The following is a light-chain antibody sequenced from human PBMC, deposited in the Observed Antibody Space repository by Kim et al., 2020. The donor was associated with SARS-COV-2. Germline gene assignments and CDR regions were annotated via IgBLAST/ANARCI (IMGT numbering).Light chain of an antibody. CDR1: NIGSKN. CDR3: QVWDSSTDV. Sequence: VALGQTASITWGGNNIGSKNVHWYQQRPGQAPVLVIYRDNNRPSGIPERCSGSNSGNTATLTISRAQAGDEADYYCQVWDSSTDVFGTGTKVTVL. J-gene: IGLJ1*01. V-gene: IGLV3-9*01. CDR2: RDN.